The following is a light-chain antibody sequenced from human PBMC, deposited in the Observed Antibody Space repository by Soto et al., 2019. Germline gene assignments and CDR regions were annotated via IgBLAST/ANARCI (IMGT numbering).Light chain of an antibody. CDR3: CSYAGSYTWV. CDR2: DVS. CDR1: SSDVGGYNY. Sequence: QSALTQPRSVSGSPGQSVTISCTGTSSDVGGYNYVSWYQQHPGKAPKLMICDVSKRPSGVPDRFFGSKSGNTASLTISGLQAEDEADYYCCSYAGSYTWVFGGGTKLTVL. J-gene: IGLJ3*02. V-gene: IGLV2-11*01.